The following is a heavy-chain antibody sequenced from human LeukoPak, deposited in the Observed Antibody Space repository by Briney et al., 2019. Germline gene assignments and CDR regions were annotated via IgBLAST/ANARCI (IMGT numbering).Heavy chain of an antibody. D-gene: IGHD3-10*01. CDR2: IWYDGSNK. CDR1: GFTFSNHG. CDR3: ARDRGVSYFDY. J-gene: IGHJ4*02. V-gene: IGHV3-33*01. Sequence: GGSLRLSCAASGFTFSNHGMQWVRQAPGKGLEWVAVIWYDGSNKYYADSVKGRFTISRDNSKNTLYLQMNSLRAEDTAMYYCARDRGVSYFDYWSQGTQVTVSS.